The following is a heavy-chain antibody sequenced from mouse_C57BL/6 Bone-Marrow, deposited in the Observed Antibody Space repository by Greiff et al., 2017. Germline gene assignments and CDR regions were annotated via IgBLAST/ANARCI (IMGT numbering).Heavy chain of an antibody. D-gene: IGHD2-1*01. J-gene: IGHJ3*01. CDR1: GYAFSSSW. CDR2: IYPGDGDT. Sequence: VQLQESGPELVKPGASVKISCKASGYAFSSSWMNWVKQRPGKGLEWIGRIYPGDGDTNYNGKFKGKATLTADKSSSTAYMQLSSLTSEDSAVYFCARSIYYGNYPSWFAYWGQGTLVTVSA. CDR3: ARSIYYGNYPSWFAY. V-gene: IGHV1-82*01.